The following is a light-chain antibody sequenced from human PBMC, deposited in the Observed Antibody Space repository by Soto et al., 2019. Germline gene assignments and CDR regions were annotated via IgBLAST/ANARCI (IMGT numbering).Light chain of an antibody. CDR3: QTWDTVVV. CDR2: LNRDGSH. J-gene: IGLJ2*01. V-gene: IGLV4-69*01. Sequence: QPVLTQSPSASASLGASVKLTCTLSSGHSDYGIAWHQQQPHKGPRYLMKLNRDGSHNKGDGIPDRCSGSSSGAERYLISSRPQSDDEDDYYCQTWDTVVVFGGGTKLTVL. CDR1: SGHSDYG.